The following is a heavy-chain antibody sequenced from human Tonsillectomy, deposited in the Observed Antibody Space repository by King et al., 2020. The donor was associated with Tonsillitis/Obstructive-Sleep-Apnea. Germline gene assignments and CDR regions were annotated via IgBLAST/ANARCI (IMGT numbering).Heavy chain of an antibody. CDR3: ARDARGELLGASDY. CDR2: IVPIFGPA. Sequence: VQLVESGAEVKKPGSSVKVSCKASGGTFSSYAISWVRQAPGQGLEWMGGIVPIFGPANSAQKFQGRVTITAAESPSTAYMELSSLRSEDTAVYYCARDARGELLGASDYWGQGTLVTVSS. D-gene: IGHD1-26*01. CDR1: GGTFSSYA. V-gene: IGHV1-69*01. J-gene: IGHJ4*02.